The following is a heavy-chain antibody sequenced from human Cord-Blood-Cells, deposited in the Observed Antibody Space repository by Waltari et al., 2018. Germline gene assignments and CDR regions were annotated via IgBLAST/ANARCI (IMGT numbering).Heavy chain of an antibody. V-gene: IGHV4-38-2*01. J-gene: IGHJ6*03. Sequence: QVQLQESGPGLVKPSETLSLTCAVSGYSISSGYYWGWIRQPPGKGLEWIGSIYHSGSTYYNPPRKSRVTISVDTSKNQFSLKLSSVTAADTAVYYCARGSGDSSGYYYYYYYMDVWGKGTTVTVSS. CDR1: GYSISSGYY. CDR2: IYHSGST. CDR3: ARGSGDSSGYYYYYYYMDV. D-gene: IGHD3-22*01.